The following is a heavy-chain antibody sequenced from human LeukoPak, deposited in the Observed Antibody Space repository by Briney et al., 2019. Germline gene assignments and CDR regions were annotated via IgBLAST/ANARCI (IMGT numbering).Heavy chain of an antibody. CDR2: ISSSGGST. CDR3: ARTFKEGGYSYGYDY. J-gene: IGHJ4*02. CDR1: GFTFNNYA. D-gene: IGHD5-18*01. V-gene: IGHV3-23*01. Sequence: PGGSLRLSCAASGFTFNNYAMSWVRQAPGKGLEWVSSISSSGGSTYYADSVKGRFTISRDNSKNTLYLQMNSLRAEDTAVYYCARTFKEGGYSYGYDYWGQGTLVTVSS.